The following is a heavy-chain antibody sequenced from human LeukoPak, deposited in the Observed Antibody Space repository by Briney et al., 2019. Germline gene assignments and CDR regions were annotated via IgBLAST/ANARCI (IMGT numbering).Heavy chain of an antibody. J-gene: IGHJ4*02. Sequence: GGSLRLSCTASGFTYSNYAMNWVRQAPGKGLEWVSVISGSGRSTYYADSVKGRFTISRDKSKNTLYLQMNSLRAEDTAVYYCARAHQNWYYFDYWGQGTLVTVSS. CDR1: GFTYSNYA. CDR3: ARAHQNWYYFDY. V-gene: IGHV3-23*01. D-gene: IGHD1-1*01. CDR2: ISGSGRST.